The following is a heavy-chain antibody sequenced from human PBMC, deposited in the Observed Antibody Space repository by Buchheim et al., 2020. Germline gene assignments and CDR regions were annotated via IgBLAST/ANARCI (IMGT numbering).Heavy chain of an antibody. CDR3: ARDSQPPIAAAGHDY. CDR2: ISYDGSNK. V-gene: IGHV3-30*04. CDR1: GFTFSSYA. J-gene: IGHJ4*02. Sequence: QVQLVESGGGVVQPGRSLRLSRAASGFTFSSYAMHWVRQAPGKGLEWVAVISYDGSNKYYADSVKGRFTISRDNSKNTLYLQMNSLRAEDTAVYYCARDSQPPIAAAGHDYWGQGTL. D-gene: IGHD6-13*01.